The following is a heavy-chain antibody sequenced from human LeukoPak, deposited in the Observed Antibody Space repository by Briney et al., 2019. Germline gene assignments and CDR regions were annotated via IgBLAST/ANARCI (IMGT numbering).Heavy chain of an antibody. Sequence: GGSLRLSCEASGFTFSSYAMSWVRQAPGKGLEWVSAISGSGENTYYADSVKGRFTISRDNSKNTLYLQMNSLRVEDTAVYYCARRWSFDYWGQGTLVTVSS. CDR1: GFTFSSYA. V-gene: IGHV3-23*01. CDR3: ARRWSFDY. J-gene: IGHJ4*02. CDR2: ISGSGENT. D-gene: IGHD6-13*01.